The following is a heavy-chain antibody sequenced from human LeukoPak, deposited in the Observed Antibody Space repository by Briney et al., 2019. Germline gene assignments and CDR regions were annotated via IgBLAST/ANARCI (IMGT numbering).Heavy chain of an antibody. CDR3: ARAYCDY. CDR1: GDSISSGGYY. J-gene: IGHJ4*02. V-gene: IGHV4-39*07. CDR2: INHSGST. Sequence: SETLSLTCTVSGDSISSGGYYWSWIRQPPGKGLEWIGEINHSGSTNYNPSLKSRVTISVDTSKNQFSLKLSSVTAADTAVYYCARAYCDYWGQGTLVTVSS.